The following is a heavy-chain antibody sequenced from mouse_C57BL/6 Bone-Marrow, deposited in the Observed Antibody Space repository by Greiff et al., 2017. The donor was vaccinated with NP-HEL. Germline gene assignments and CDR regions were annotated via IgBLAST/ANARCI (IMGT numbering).Heavy chain of an antibody. D-gene: IGHD3-1*01. CDR2: INSDGGST. CDR3: ARLYSGYFDV. CDR1: EYEFPSHD. Sequence: EVKLVESGGGLVQPGESLKLSCESNEYEFPSHDMSWVRKTPEKRLELVAAINSDGGSTYYPDTMERRSIFSRDNTKTTLYLQMSSLRSEDAALYYCARLYSGYFDVWGTGTTVTVSS. V-gene: IGHV5-2*01. J-gene: IGHJ1*03.